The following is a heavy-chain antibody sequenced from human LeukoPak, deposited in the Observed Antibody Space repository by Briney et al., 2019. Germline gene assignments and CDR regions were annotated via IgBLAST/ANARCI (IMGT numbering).Heavy chain of an antibody. Sequence: PSETLSLTCTVSGGSISSYYWSWIRQPAGKGLEWIGRIYTSGSTNYNPSLKSRVTMSVDTSKNQFSLKLSSVTAADTAVYYCARDREGLLELGRTEGDTAMVRPGYYYYYYYMDVWGKGTTVTISS. CDR2: IYTSGST. CDR3: ARDREGLLELGRTEGDTAMVRPGYYYYYYYMDV. J-gene: IGHJ6*03. V-gene: IGHV4-4*07. CDR1: GGSISSYY. D-gene: IGHD5-18*01.